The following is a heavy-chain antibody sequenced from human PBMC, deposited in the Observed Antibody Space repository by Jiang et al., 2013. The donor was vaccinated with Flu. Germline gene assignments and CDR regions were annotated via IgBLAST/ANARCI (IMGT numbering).Heavy chain of an antibody. CDR2: INPIFGTT. CDR3: ARSSWGYSYGPFEY. D-gene: IGHD5-18*01. V-gene: IGHV1-69*06. J-gene: IGHJ4*02. Sequence: KASGGTFSSFPINWVRQAPGQGLEWMGGINPIFGTTDHAQKFQGRVTIIADRSTSTAYMDLSSLRSEDTAVYYCARSSWGYSYGPFEYWGQGTLVTVSS. CDR1: GGTFSSFP.